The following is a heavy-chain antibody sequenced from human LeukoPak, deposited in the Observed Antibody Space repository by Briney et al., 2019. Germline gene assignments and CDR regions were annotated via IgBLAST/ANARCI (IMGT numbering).Heavy chain of an antibody. CDR3: ARGAHSGSYSSWFHP. J-gene: IGHJ5*02. CDR2: IIPMFAPA. D-gene: IGHD3-10*01. CDR1: GGTFKSYA. V-gene: IGHV1-69*05. Sequence: ASVKVSCKAPGGTFKSYAITWVRQAPGQGLEWMGGIIPMFAPARYAQNFQGRVTITTDESTSTAYMELSSLKSEDTAVYYCARGAHSGSYSSWFHPWGQGTLVTVSS.